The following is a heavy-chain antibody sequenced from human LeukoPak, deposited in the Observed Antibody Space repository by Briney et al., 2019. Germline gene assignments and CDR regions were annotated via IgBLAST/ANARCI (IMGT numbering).Heavy chain of an antibody. J-gene: IGHJ3*02. V-gene: IGHV4-34*01. D-gene: IGHD2-15*01. CDR1: GGSFSDYY. Sequence: PSETLSLTCVVYGGSFSDYYWSWIRQTPGKGLEWIGEIDHSGNPYYNPSLKSRVNIFADTSKNQFSLKLTSVTAAETAVYYCAGDSCYFDAFDIWGQGTMVTVSS. CDR2: IDHSGNP. CDR3: AGDSCYFDAFDI.